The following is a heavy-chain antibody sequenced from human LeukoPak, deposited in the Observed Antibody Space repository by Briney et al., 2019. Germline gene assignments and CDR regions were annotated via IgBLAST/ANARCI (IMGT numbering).Heavy chain of an antibody. CDR1: GFSISSYW. J-gene: IGHJ4*02. CDR3: ARGVGFDY. D-gene: IGHD3-16*01. Sequence: GGSLRLSCAGSGFSISSYWMHWVRHTPDKGLVWVSRINSDGTHKTYQDSVKGGFTISSDNANKTLYLQMDGLRAGDTGIYYCARGVGFDYWGQGTQVTVSA. CDR2: INSDGTHK. V-gene: IGHV3-74*01.